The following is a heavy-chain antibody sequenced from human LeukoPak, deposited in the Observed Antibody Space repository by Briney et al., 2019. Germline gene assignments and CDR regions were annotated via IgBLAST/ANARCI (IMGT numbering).Heavy chain of an antibody. CDR2: INHSGST. CDR3: ARQVGDDILTGSPYMDV. D-gene: IGHD3-9*01. V-gene: IGHV4-34*01. CDR1: GGSFSGYY. Sequence: PSETLSLTCAVYGGSFSGYYWSWIRQPPGKGLEWIGEINHSGSTNYNPSLKSRVTISVDTSKNQFSLKLSSVTAADTAVYYCARQVGDDILTGSPYMDVWGKGTTVTVSS. J-gene: IGHJ6*03.